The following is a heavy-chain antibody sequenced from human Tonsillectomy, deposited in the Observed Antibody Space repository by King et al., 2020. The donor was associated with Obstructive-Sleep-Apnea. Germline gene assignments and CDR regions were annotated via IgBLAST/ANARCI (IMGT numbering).Heavy chain of an antibody. J-gene: IGHJ6*02. CDR2: IIPIFGTA. V-gene: IGHV1-69*12. CDR1: GGTFSSYA. D-gene: IGHD3-3*01. CDR3: AREWRRGRFFEWLFHYYYYYGMDV. Sequence: QLVQSGAEVKKPGSSVKVSCKASGGTFSSYAISWVRQAPGQGLEWMGGIIPIFGTANYAQKFQGRVTITADESTSTAYMELSSLRSEDTAVYYCAREWRRGRFFEWLFHYYYYYGMDVWGQGTTVTVSS.